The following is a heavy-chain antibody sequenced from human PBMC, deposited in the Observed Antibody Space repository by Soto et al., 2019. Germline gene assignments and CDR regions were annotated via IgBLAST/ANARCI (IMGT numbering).Heavy chain of an antibody. CDR2: ISGSGGST. CDR1: GFTLGGYA. CDR3: ARSLIGGYYPFDY. Sequence: PGGSLRLSCTTSGFTLGGYAMSWVRQAPGKGLEWVSAISGSGGSTYDADSVKGRFTTSRDNSKNTLYLQMNSLRAEDTAVYYCARSLIGGYYPFDYWGQGTQVTVSS. D-gene: IGHD3-3*01. V-gene: IGHV3-23*01. J-gene: IGHJ4*02.